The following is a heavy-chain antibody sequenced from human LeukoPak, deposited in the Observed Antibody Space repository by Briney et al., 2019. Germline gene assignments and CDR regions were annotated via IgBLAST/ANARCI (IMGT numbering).Heavy chain of an antibody. Sequence: SVTVSCTASVGTFTSYAISWVRQAPGQGLEWMGGIIPIFGTANYAQKFQGRVTITADESTSTAYMELSSLRSEDTAVYYCARVPLLGYCSSTSCYTDYWGQGTLVTVSS. CDR3: ARVPLLGYCSSTSCYTDY. V-gene: IGHV1-69*01. CDR1: VGTFTSYA. D-gene: IGHD2-2*02. CDR2: IIPIFGTA. J-gene: IGHJ4*02.